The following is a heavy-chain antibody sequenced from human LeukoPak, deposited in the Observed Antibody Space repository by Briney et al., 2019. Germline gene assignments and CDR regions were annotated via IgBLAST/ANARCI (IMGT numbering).Heavy chain of an antibody. V-gene: IGHV4-59*11. J-gene: IGHJ5*02. D-gene: IGHD1-26*01. CDR3: AREEWEPYNWFDH. Sequence: SETLSLTCIVSGGSISSHYWSWIRQPPGKGLEWIGYIYYSGSTNYNPSLKSRVTISVDTSKNQFSLKLSSVTAADTAVYYCAREEWEPYNWFDHWGQGTLVTVSS. CDR2: IYYSGST. CDR1: GGSISSHY.